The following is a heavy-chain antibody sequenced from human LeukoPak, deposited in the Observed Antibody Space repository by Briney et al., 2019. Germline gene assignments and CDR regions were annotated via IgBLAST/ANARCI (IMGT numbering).Heavy chain of an antibody. CDR2: IKSDGSVT. V-gene: IGHV3-74*01. J-gene: IGHJ4*02. D-gene: IGHD1-14*01. Sequence: PGGSLRLSCAASGFTFSSYWMHWVRQAPGEGLVWVSRIKSDGSVTWYADSVKGRFTISRDNAKNRLYLQMNSLRDEDTAVYFCARDHDAVGTTIDHWGQGTLVTVSS. CDR3: ARDHDAVGTTIDH. CDR1: GFTFSSYW.